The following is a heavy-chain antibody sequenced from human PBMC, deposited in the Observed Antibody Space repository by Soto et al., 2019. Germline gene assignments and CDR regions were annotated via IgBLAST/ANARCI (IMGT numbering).Heavy chain of an antibody. D-gene: IGHD3-3*01. CDR3: VRQYYDFWTDYPDFDY. CDR2: INPKNGDT. CDR1: GYTFTAYS. J-gene: IGHJ4*02. V-gene: IGHV1-18*01. Sequence: ASVKVSCKASGYTFTAYSIHWVRQAPGQGLEWMGWINPKNGDTNTAQKFEGRVTMTTDTSTTTAYLELRSLRSDDTAVYYCVRQYYDFWTDYPDFDYWGQGTLVTVSS.